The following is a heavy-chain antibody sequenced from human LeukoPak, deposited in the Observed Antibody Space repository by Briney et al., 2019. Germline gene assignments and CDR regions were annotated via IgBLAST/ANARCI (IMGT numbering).Heavy chain of an antibody. CDR1: GYSISGTYY. V-gene: IGHV4-38-2*02. CDR3: ARVNAPVATFDY. D-gene: IGHD1-1*01. J-gene: IGHJ4*02. CDR2: ISHSGNT. Sequence: PSDTLWLTCTVSGYSISGTYYGAWIRQPPGKGLEWIATISHSGNTYYTPSLESRLTISLDTSKNHFSLRLSSVTAADTAVYYCARVNAPVATFDYWGLGTLVAVSS.